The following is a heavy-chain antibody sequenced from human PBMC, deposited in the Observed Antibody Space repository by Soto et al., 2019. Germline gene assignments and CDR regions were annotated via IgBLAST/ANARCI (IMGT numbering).Heavy chain of an antibody. CDR2: IYYSGST. CDR3: ARDRFNYSMGYYYGMDV. CDR1: GGSICSGGYY. Sequence: QVQLQESGPGLVKPSQTLSLTCTVSGGSICSGGYYWSWIRQHPGKGLEWIGYIYYSGSTYYNPSLKSRVTMSVDTSKNQFSLKLSSVTAADTAVYYCARDRFNYSMGYYYGMDVWGQGTTVTVSS. J-gene: IGHJ6*02. V-gene: IGHV4-31*03. D-gene: IGHD2-15*01.